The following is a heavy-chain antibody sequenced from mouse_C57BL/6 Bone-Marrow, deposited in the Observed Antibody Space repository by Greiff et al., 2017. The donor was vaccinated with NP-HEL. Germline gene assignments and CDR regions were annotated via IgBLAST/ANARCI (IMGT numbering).Heavy chain of an antibody. CDR2: IYPGDGDT. CDR1: GYAFSSYW. J-gene: IGHJ3*01. Sequence: VQLQESGAELVKPGASVKISCKASGYAFSSYWMNWVKQRPGKGLEWIGQIYPGDGDTNYNGKFKGKATLTADKSSSTAYMQLSSLTSEDSAVYFCAPLTTVPWFAYWGQGTLVTVSA. D-gene: IGHD1-1*01. V-gene: IGHV1-80*01. CDR3: APLTTVPWFAY.